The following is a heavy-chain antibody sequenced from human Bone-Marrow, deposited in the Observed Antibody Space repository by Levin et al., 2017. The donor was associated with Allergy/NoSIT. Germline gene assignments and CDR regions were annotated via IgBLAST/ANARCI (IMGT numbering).Heavy chain of an antibody. D-gene: IGHD6-19*01. CDR2: IYPGDSDA. Sequence: KVSCKGSGYSFTNYWIGWVRQMPGRGLEWMGIIYPGDSDARYSPSFQGQVTISADKSISTAYLQWSSLKASDTAMYYCAKQAVAGPIDYWGQGTLVTVSS. CDR3: AKQAVAGPIDY. J-gene: IGHJ4*02. V-gene: IGHV5-51*01. CDR1: GYSFTNYW.